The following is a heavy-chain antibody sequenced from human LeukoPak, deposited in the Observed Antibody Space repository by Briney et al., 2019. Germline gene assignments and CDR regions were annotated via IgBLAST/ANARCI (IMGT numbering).Heavy chain of an antibody. CDR2: IIPIFGTA. V-gene: IGHV1-69*05. J-gene: IGHJ6*03. Sequence: GASVKVSCKASGGTFSSYAISWVRQAPGQGLEWMGRIIPIFGTANYAHKFQGRVTITTDESTSTAYMELSSLRSEDTAVYYCAILVATIHYYYMDVWGKGTTVTVSS. CDR3: AILVATIHYYYMDV. CDR1: GGTFSSYA. D-gene: IGHD5-12*01.